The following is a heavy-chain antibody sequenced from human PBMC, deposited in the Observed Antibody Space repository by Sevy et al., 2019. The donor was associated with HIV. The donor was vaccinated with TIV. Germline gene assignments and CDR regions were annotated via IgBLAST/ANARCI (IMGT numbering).Heavy chain of an antibody. CDR1: GFTFSSYA. Sequence: GGSLRLSCAASGFTFSSYAMHWVRQAPGKGLEWVAVLSYDGSNKYYADSVKGRFTISRDNSKNTLYLQMNSLRAEDTTVYYCARERGYYDFWSGCYLYWGQGTLVTLSS. CDR2: LSYDGSNK. V-gene: IGHV3-30*04. CDR3: ARERGYYDFWSGCYLY. D-gene: IGHD3-3*01. J-gene: IGHJ4*02.